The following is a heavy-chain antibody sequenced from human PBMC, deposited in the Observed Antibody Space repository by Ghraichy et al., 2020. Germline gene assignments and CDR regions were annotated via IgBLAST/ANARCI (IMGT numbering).Heavy chain of an antibody. D-gene: IGHD3-3*01. CDR1: GYTFPGYY. V-gene: IGHV1-2*02. CDR3: VRDPGYDFWSGYYTFDY. CDR2: INPKSGDT. J-gene: IGHJ4*02. Sequence: ASVKVSCKASGYTFPGYYIHWIRQAPGQGLEWMGWINPKSGDTDYAQKFQGRVTLTRDMSISTAYMELSRLRSDDTALYYCVRDPGYDFWSGYYTFDYWGQGTLVTVSS.